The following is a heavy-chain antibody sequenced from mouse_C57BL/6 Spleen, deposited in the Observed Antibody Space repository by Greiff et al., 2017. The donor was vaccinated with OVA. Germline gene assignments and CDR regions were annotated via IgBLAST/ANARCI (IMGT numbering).Heavy chain of an antibody. Sequence: EVQLQQSGPELVKPGASVKISCKASGYTFTDYYMNWVKQSHGKSLEWIGDINPNNGGTSYNQKFKGKATLTVDKSSSTAYMELRSLTSEDSAVYYCARVDGYHIFSYAMDYWGQGTSVTVSS. CDR2: INPNNGGT. CDR1: GYTFTDYY. V-gene: IGHV1-26*01. CDR3: ARVDGYHIFSYAMDY. D-gene: IGHD2-3*01. J-gene: IGHJ4*01.